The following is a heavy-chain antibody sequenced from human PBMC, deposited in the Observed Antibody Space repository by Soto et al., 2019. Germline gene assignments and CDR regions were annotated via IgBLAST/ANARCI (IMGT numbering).Heavy chain of an antibody. CDR2: ISYDEIDK. V-gene: IGHV3-30*04. J-gene: IGHJ4*02. CDR1: GFTFSNYT. Sequence: PGGSLRLSCAASGFTFSNYTMHWVRQAPGKGLEWVALISYDEIDKYYADAVKGRFTISRDNSKNTLYLQMNSLRAEDTAVYYCAKDPSSGWNPYYFDYWGQGTLVTVSS. D-gene: IGHD6-19*01. CDR3: AKDPSSGWNPYYFDY.